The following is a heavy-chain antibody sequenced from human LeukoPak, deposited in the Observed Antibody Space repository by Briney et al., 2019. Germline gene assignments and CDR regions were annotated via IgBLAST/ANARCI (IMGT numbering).Heavy chain of an antibody. V-gene: IGHV4-39*01. CDR3: ARSGGTWIYNY. Sequence: SETLSLTCTVSGGSISSSSYYWGWIRQPPGKGLEWIGKIHYSGSTYYYPSHKSRVTISVDTSKNQFSLKLSSVTAADTAVYYCARSGGTWIYNYWGQGTLVTVSS. CDR2: IHYSGST. D-gene: IGHD1-7*01. J-gene: IGHJ4*02. CDR1: GGSISSSSYY.